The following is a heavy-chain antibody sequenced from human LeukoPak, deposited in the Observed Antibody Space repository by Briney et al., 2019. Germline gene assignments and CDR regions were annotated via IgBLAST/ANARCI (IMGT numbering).Heavy chain of an antibody. V-gene: IGHV1-18*01. CDR3: ARVGRYGSGSKGDY. CDR1: GYTFTSYG. CDR2: IIASNGNT. D-gene: IGHD3-10*01. J-gene: IGHJ4*02. Sequence: ASVKVSCKASGYTFTSYGISWVRQAPGQGLEWMGWIIASNGNTNYPPNLHARAPLTTDTSTSTAYMELRSLRSDDTAVYYCARVGRYGSGSKGDYWGQGTLVTVSS.